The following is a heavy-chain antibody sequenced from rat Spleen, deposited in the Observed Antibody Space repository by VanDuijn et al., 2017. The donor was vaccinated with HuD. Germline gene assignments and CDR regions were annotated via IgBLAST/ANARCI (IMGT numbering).Heavy chain of an antibody. CDR3: AKDGTGRPHYFDY. D-gene: IGHD5-1*01. CDR1: GFTFSSFA. Sequence: EVQLVESGGGLVQPGRSMKLSCAASGFTFSSFAMAWVRQAPTKGLEWVASISYDGGNTYYRDSVKGRFTISRDNAKSSLYLQMDSLRSEDTSTYYCAKDGTGRPHYFDYWGQGVMVTVSS. J-gene: IGHJ2*01. CDR2: ISYDGGNT. V-gene: IGHV5-20*01.